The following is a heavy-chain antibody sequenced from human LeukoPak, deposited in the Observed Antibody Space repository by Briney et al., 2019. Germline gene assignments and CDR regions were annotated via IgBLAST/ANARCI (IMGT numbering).Heavy chain of an antibody. J-gene: IGHJ4*02. V-gene: IGHV3-15*01. CDR1: GFTFSNAW. D-gene: IGHD1-14*01. Sequence: GGSLRLSCAASGFTFSNAWMSWVRQAPGKGLEWVGRIKSKTDGRTTDYAAPVKGRFTISRDDLKNTLYLQMNSLKTEDTAVYYCTTAGSEPFDYWGQGTLVTVSS. CDR3: TTAGSEPFDY. CDR2: IKSKTDGRTT.